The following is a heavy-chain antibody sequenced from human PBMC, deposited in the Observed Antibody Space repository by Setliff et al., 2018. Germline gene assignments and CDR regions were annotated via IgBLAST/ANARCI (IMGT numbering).Heavy chain of an antibody. CDR2: IIPMFDTG. CDR1: GGTFGSSA. D-gene: IGHD3-22*01. Sequence: SVKVSCKASGGTFGSSALSWVRQAPGQGLEWMGGIIPMFDTGIYAEKFRGRVTLSADESTSTVYMELTRLRPEDTAIYYCARDKADYYDRSGYSGASDVWGQGTMVTVSS. J-gene: IGHJ3*01. V-gene: IGHV1-69*13. CDR3: ARDKADYYDRSGYSGASDV.